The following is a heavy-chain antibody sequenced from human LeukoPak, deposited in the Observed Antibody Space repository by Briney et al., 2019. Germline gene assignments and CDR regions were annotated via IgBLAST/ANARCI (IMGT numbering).Heavy chain of an antibody. CDR3: ARDGGDTVTSPFDY. J-gene: IGHJ4*02. D-gene: IGHD4-17*01. V-gene: IGHV3-33*01. Sequence: GGSLRLSCAASGFTFSAYGMHWVRQAPGKGLEWVAVIWYDGNNKYYADSVKGRFTIPRDNSKNTLYLQMNSLRAEDTAVYYCARDGGDTVTSPFDYWGQGTLVTVSS. CDR2: IWYDGNNK. CDR1: GFTFSAYG.